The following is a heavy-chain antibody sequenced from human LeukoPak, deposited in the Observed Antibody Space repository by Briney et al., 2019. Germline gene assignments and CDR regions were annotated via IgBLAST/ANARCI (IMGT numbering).Heavy chain of an antibody. CDR1: GGSISSYY. J-gene: IGHJ4*02. CDR3: ARGPAVAFDY. V-gene: IGHV4-59*08. CDR2: IYYSGST. Sequence: PSETLSLTCTVSGGSISSYYWSWIRHPPGKGLEWIGYIYYSGSTNYNPSLKSRVTISVDTSKNQFSLKLSSVTAADTAVYYCARGPAVAFDYWGQGTLVTVSS. D-gene: IGHD2-2*01.